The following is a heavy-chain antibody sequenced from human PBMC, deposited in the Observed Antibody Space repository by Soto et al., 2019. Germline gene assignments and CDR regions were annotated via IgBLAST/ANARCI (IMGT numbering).Heavy chain of an antibody. CDR1: GFTFSSYG. V-gene: IGHV3-33*01. Sequence: VQLVESGGGVVQPGRSLRLSCAASGFTFSSYGMHWVRQAPGKGLEWVAVIWYDGSNKYYADSVKGRFTISRDNSKNTLYLQMNSLRAEDTAVYYCARDDRSSSSWYIYYYGMDVWGQGTTVTVSS. J-gene: IGHJ6*02. D-gene: IGHD6-13*01. CDR3: ARDDRSSSSWYIYYYGMDV. CDR2: IWYDGSNK.